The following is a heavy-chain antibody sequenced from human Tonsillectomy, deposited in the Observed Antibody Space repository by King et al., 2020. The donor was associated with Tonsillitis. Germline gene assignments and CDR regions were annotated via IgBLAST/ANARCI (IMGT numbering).Heavy chain of an antibody. J-gene: IGHJ3*02. CDR3: TRVRTVGFDAFDI. D-gene: IGHD1/OR15-1a*01. CDR1: GFTFSRYW. CDR2: IKSDGSST. V-gene: IGHV3-74*01. Sequence: VQLVESGGGLVQPGGSLRLSCAASGFTFSRYWMHWVRQAPGKGLVWVSRIKSDGSSTSYADSVKGRFTISRDNAKNTLYLQMNSLRAEDTAVYFCTRVRTVGFDAFDIWGQGTMVTVSS.